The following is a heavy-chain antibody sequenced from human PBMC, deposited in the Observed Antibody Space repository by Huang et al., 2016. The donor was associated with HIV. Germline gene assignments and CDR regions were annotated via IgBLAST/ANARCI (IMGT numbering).Heavy chain of an antibody. CDR3: ARLTSGWYQDY. CDR2: RNPNSGKT. J-gene: IGHJ4*02. V-gene: IGHV1-8*01. Sequence: QVQLVQSGPEVKKPGASVKVSCQISGYIFSNYDSNWVRQAPGQGLQWMGWRNPNSGKTAYGQNFHGRVTLTRSTSTGAAYMVLNSLTSQDTAVYYCARLTSGWYQDYWGQGTLVTVSS. CDR1: GYIFSNYD. D-gene: IGHD6-19*01.